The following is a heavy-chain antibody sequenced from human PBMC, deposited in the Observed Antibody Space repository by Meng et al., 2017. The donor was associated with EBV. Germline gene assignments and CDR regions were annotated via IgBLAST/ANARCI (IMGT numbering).Heavy chain of an antibody. CDR3: ARGTPGRRYADY. CDR2: LCANNNDR. D-gene: IGHD1-1*01. CDR1: DSTFACNG. J-gene: IGHJ4*02. V-gene: IGHV1-18*01. Sequence: GPGVKNTGTLVPVYVNYQDSTFACNGARWVRPPHGRGLGRMEWLCANNNDRSPALKFQGRVTVTADRHTATAKMELQNVRYTDTGVYSCARGTPGRRYADYWGQGTLVTVSS.